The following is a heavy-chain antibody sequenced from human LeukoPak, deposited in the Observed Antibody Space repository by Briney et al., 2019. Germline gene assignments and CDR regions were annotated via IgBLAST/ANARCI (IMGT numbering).Heavy chain of an antibody. D-gene: IGHD6-13*01. CDR1: SGSISSYY. J-gene: IGHJ4*03. Sequence: SETLSLTCTVSSGSISSYYWGWVRQPPGKGLEWIGSIYHSGSTYYNPSLKSRVTISVDTSKNQFSLKLSSVTAADTAVYYCARQVGIAVAGSIDYWGQGTLVTVSS. CDR2: IYHSGST. CDR3: ARQVGIAVAGSIDY. V-gene: IGHV4-38-2*02.